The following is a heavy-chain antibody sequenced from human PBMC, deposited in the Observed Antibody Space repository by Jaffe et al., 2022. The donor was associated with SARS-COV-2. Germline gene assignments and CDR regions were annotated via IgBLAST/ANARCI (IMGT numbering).Heavy chain of an antibody. J-gene: IGHJ4*02. CDR2: ISWNSGSI. Sequence: EVQLVESGGGLVQPGRSLRLSCAASGFTFDDYAMHWVRQAPGKGLEWVSGISWNSGSIGYADSVKGRFTISRDNAKNSLYLQMNSLRAEDTALYYCAKDTGDSIEGYFDYWGQGTLVTVSS. CDR3: AKDTGDSIEGYFDY. CDR1: GFTFDDYA. V-gene: IGHV3-9*01. D-gene: IGHD3-16*01.